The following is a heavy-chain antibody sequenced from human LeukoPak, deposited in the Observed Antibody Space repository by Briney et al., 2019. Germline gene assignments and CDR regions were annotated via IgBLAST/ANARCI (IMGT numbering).Heavy chain of an antibody. CDR2: ISTSSVYT. Sequence: GGSLRLPCAASGFTFSSYSMNWVRQAPGKGLEWVSSISTSSVYTYYTDSVKGRFSISRDNAKNSLFLQMNSLRAEDTAVYYCARDSNYNYWSGSGYWGQGTLVTVSS. CDR1: GFTFSSYS. CDR3: ARDSNYNYWSGSGY. D-gene: IGHD3-3*01. V-gene: IGHV3-21*01. J-gene: IGHJ4*02.